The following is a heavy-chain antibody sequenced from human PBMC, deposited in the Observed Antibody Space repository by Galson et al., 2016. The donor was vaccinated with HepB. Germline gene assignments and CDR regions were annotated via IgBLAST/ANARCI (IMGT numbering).Heavy chain of an antibody. J-gene: IGHJ4*02. CDR3: TRQEGFDFWTGYYDY. V-gene: IGHV3-73*01. CDR2: XXSXXXSYSX. Sequence: SLRLSCAASGFSFSASGMHWVRQASGKGXXXVGXXXSXXXSYSXXYAXXXQGRFTISRDDSTNXMFLQMNSLKXXDTAVYFCTRQEGFDFWTGYYDYWGQGTLVTVSS. CDR1: GFSFSASG. D-gene: IGHD3/OR15-3a*01.